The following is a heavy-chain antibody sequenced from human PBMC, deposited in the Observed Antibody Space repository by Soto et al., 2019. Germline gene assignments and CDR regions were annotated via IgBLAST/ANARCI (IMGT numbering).Heavy chain of an antibody. Sequence: QVQLVQSGPEVKRSGASVTVSCKTSGYSFLNYGITCVRQAPGQGLEWMGWISPKKGNTNYAQKFQGRVPLTTNASTSIVYMPLRSLKSDDTAVYYCAREHLPNCDTTSCYLPWLQPWGQGTLVAGSS. CDR2: ISPKKGNT. CDR1: GYSFLNYG. CDR3: AREHLPNCDTTSCYLPWLQP. J-gene: IGHJ5*02. D-gene: IGHD2-15*01. V-gene: IGHV1-18*01.